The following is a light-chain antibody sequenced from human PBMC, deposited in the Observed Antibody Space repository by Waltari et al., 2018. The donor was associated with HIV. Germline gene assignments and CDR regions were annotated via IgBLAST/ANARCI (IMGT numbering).Light chain of an antibody. J-gene: IGKJ3*01. CDR2: GAT. V-gene: IGKV1-9*01. CDR3: QQHNTYPLT. Sequence: DILLTQSPPFLSASVGDSVTISCRASQGIRNYFAWFQQKPGRAPKRLIFGATTLQSGVPSRFRGSGSGTQFTLTINSLQPEDFATYYCQQHNTYPLTFGPGT. CDR1: QGIRNY.